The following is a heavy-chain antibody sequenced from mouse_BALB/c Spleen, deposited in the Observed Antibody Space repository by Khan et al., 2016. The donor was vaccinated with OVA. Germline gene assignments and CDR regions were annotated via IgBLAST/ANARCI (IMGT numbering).Heavy chain of an antibody. J-gene: IGHJ2*01. CDR3: ARGNYYWYYFDY. CDR2: ISYSGVT. D-gene: IGHD1-1*01. Sequence: EVKLLESGPGLVKPSQSLSLTCTVTGYSITSGYAWNWIRQFQGNKLEWMGYISYSGVTSYTPSLKSRISITRDKSKNQFFLQLNSVTTEDTATDYCARGNYYWYYFDYWGQGTTLTVSA. CDR1: GYSITSGYA. V-gene: IGHV3-2*02.